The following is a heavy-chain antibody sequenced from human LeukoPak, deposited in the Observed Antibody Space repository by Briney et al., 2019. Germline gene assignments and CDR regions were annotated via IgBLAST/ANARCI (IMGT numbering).Heavy chain of an antibody. Sequence: SVKVSCKASGGTFSSYAISWVRQAPGQGLEWMGGIIPIFGTANYAQRFQGRVTITADESTSTAYMELSSLRSEDTAVYYCAREMGDYVSQNWFDPWGQGTLVTVSS. CDR3: AREMGDYVSQNWFDP. CDR1: GGTFSSYA. J-gene: IGHJ5*02. D-gene: IGHD4-17*01. CDR2: IIPIFGTA. V-gene: IGHV1-69*13.